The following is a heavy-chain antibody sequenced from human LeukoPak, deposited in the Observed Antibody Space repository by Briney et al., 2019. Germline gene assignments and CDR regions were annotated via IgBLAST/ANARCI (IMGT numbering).Heavy chain of an antibody. CDR2: IGQSGTTI. J-gene: IGHJ4*02. V-gene: IGHV3-48*01. Sequence: GGSLRLSCAASGFTFSDYTMNWVRQAPGKGLEWVSFIGQSGTTIYYADSVKGRFTISRDNSNNTLYLQLNSLRADDTAVYYCARDRYSSGWYGDFDCWGQGTLVTVSS. CDR3: ARDRYSSGWYGDFDC. CDR1: GFTFSDYT. D-gene: IGHD6-19*01.